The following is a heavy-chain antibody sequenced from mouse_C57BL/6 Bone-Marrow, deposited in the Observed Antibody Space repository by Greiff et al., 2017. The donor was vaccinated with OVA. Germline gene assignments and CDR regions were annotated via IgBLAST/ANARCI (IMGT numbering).Heavy chain of an antibody. CDR2: ISDGGSYT. J-gene: IGHJ2*01. CDR1: GFTFSDYY. V-gene: IGHV5-4*01. CDR3: ARDPGLYYFDY. Sequence: EVKLMESGGGLVQPGGSLKLSCAASGFTFSDYYMYWVRQTPEKRLEWVATISDGGSYTYYPDNVKGRFTISRDNAKNNLYLQMSHLKSEDTAMYYCARDPGLYYFDYWGQGTTLTVSS.